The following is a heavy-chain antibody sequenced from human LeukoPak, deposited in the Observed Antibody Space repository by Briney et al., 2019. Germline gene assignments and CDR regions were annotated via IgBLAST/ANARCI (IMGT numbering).Heavy chain of an antibody. V-gene: IGHV4-4*02. D-gene: IGHD7-27*01. J-gene: IGHJ4*02. CDR3: ARAAILGKSWYFDY. CDR1: GGSVSSSNC. CDR2: IYHSGSA. Sequence: SETLALTCGVSGGSVSSSNCWSWVRQPPGKGLEWIGEIYHSGSASYNASLKSRVTMSVDESKNQVSLRLTSVNAADTAVYYCARAAILGKSWYFDYWGQGILVTVSS.